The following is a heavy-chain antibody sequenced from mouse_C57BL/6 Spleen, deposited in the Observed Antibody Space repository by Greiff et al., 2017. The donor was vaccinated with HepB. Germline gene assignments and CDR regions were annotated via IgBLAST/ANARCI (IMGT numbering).Heavy chain of an antibody. D-gene: IGHD3-2*02. CDR1: GHTFTDYN. CDR2: INPNNGGT. CDR3: ARPSSGYMDY. V-gene: IGHV1-18*01. Sequence: EVQGVESGPELVKPGASVKIPCKASGHTFTDYNMDWVKQSHGKSLEWIGDINPNNGGTIYNQKFKGKATLTVDKSSSTAYMELRSLTSEDTAVYYCARPSSGYMDYWGQGTSVTVSS. J-gene: IGHJ4*01.